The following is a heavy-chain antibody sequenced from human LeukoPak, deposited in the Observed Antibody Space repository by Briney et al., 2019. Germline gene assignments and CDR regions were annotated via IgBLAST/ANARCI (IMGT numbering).Heavy chain of an antibody. CDR1: GGTFSSYA. J-gene: IGHJ4*02. CDR3: ACHYYDSSGYTF. V-gene: IGHV1-69*13. Sequence: SVKVSCKASGGTFSSYAISWVRQAPGQGLEWMGGIIPIFGTANYAQKFQGRVTITADESTSTAYMELSSLRSEDTAVYYCACHYYDSSGYTFWGQGTLVTVSS. CDR2: IIPIFGTA. D-gene: IGHD3-22*01.